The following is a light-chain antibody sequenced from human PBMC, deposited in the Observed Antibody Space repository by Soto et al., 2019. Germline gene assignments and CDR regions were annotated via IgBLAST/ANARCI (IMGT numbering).Light chain of an antibody. Sequence: QSLLTQPRSVSGSPGQSVTISCTGTRSDVGGYNYVSWYQQHPGKAPKLMIYDVSKRPSGVPDRFSGSKSGNTASLTISGLQAEDEADYYCCSYAGSFVVFGGGTQLTVL. CDR2: DVS. V-gene: IGLV2-11*01. CDR1: RSDVGGYNY. CDR3: CSYAGSFVV. J-gene: IGLJ2*01.